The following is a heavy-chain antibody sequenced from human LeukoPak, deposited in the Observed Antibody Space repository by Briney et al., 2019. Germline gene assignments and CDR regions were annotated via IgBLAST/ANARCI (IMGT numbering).Heavy chain of an antibody. CDR2: IYPSGST. CDR3: ARVGKDSSSTGGGWFDD. D-gene: IGHD6-6*01. J-gene: IGHJ5*02. CDR1: GVSISSYY. V-gene: IGHV4-4*07. Sequence: DPAETLTLTCTVSGVSISSYYWSWLRQPAGKGLEWIGRIYPSGSTNYKPSVKSRVTMSGDNAKNQFSLKMSSVTAADTAVYYCARVGKDSSSTGGGWFDDWGQGTLVTVSS.